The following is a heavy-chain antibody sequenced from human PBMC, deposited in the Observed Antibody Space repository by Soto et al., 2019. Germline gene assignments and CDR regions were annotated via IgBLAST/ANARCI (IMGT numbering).Heavy chain of an antibody. D-gene: IGHD5-18*01. CDR3: ARDSQQRGYSYGSHDY. J-gene: IGHJ4*02. Sequence: WASVKVSCKASGGTFSSYAISWVRQAPGQGLEWMGGIIPIFGTANYAQKFQGRVTITADESTSTAYMELSSLRSEDTAVYYCARDSQQRGYSYGSHDYWGQGTLVTVSS. CDR2: IIPIFGTA. CDR1: GGTFSSYA. V-gene: IGHV1-69*13.